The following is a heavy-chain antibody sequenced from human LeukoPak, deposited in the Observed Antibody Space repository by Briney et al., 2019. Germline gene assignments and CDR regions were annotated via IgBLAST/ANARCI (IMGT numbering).Heavy chain of an antibody. CDR3: SIYRPFLDYGLDV. Sequence: SETLSLTYTLSGASIIMFFWRCVRQPAGEGLEWIGRIDASGTTYYNPSLNRRVAMSLDTTNNQVSLELTSVTAADSAVYYCSIYRPFLDYGLDVWGLGTTVTVSS. J-gene: IGHJ6*02. CDR2: IDASGTT. CDR1: GASIIMFF. D-gene: IGHD5-12*01. V-gene: IGHV4-4*07.